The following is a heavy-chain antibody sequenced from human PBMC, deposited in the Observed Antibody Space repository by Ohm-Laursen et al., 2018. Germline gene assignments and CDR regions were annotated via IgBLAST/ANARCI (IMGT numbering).Heavy chain of an antibody. CDR3: AKDRDLYCSGGSCYSPDY. D-gene: IGHD2-15*01. V-gene: IGHV3-30*18. CDR1: GFTFSSYG. CDR2: ISYDGSNK. Sequence: SLRLSCAASGFTFSSYGMHWVRQAPGMGLEWVALISYDGSNKYYADSVKGRFTISRDNSKNTLDLQMNSLRAEDTAVYYCAKDRDLYCSGGSCYSPDYWCQGTLVTVSS. J-gene: IGHJ4*02.